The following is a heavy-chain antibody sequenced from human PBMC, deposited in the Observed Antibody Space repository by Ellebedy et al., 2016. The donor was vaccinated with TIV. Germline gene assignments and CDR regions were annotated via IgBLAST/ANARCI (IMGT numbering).Heavy chain of an antibody. Sequence: MPSETLSLTCSVSGGSINSGGYYWSWIRQYPGKGLEWIGYIYYSGSTYCNPSLASRVTISVDTSKNQFSLNLSSVTAADTAVYYCATGNYWDQLLVYWGQGTLVTVSS. CDR3: ATGNYWDQLLVY. J-gene: IGHJ4*02. D-gene: IGHD1-1*01. CDR2: IYYSGST. CDR1: GGSINSGGYY. V-gene: IGHV4-31*03.